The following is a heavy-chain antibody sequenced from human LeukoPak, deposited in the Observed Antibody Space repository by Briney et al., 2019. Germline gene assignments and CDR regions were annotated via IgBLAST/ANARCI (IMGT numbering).Heavy chain of an antibody. D-gene: IGHD3-10*01. CDR2: ISGSGGST. Sequence: GGSLRLSCAASGFTFSSYDMSWVRQAPGKGLEWVSAISGSGGSTYYADSVKGRFTISRDNSKNTLYLQMNSLRAEDTAVYYCAKPIKYYYGSGSYPFDYWGQGTLVTVSS. J-gene: IGHJ4*02. CDR1: GFTFSSYD. CDR3: AKPIKYYYGSGSYPFDY. V-gene: IGHV3-23*01.